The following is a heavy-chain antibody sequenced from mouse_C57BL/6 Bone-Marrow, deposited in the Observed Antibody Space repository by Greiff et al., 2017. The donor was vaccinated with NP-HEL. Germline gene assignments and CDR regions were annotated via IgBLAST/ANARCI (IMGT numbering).Heavy chain of an antibody. CDR1: GFTFSDYG. CDR2: ISSGSSTI. D-gene: IGHD4-1*01. Sequence: EVHLVESGGGLVKPGGSLKLSCAASGFTFSDYGMHWVRQAPEKGLEWVAYISSGSSTIYYADTVKGRFTLSRDNAKNTLFLQMTSLGSEDTAMYYCARRTGREGFDDWGQGTTLTVSS. J-gene: IGHJ2*01. V-gene: IGHV5-17*01. CDR3: ARRTGREGFDD.